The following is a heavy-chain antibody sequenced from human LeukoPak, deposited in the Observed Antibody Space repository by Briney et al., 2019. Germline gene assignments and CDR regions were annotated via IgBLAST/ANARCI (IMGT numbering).Heavy chain of an antibody. J-gene: IGHJ4*02. CDR3: ARDRTGSGWYNYFGY. Sequence: EASVKVSCKASGGTFSSYAISWVRQAPGQGLEWMGGIIPIFGTANYAQKFQGRVTITADESTSTAYMELSSLRSEDTAVYYCARDRTGSGWYNYFGYWGQGTLVTVSS. CDR1: GGTFSSYA. D-gene: IGHD6-19*01. CDR2: IIPIFGTA. V-gene: IGHV1-69*13.